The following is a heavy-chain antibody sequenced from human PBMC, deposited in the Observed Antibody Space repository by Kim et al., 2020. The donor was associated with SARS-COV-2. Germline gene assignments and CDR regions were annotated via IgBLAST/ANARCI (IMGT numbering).Heavy chain of an antibody. CDR1: GFSFDDHG. J-gene: IGHJ3*02. CDR3: ARAYGSGTSDAFDI. Sequence: GGSLRLSCAASGFSFDDHGMTWVRQAPGKGLEWVSSINWNGGSTGHAYSVKGRFTISRDNAKNSLYLQMNSLRADDTAFYYCARAYGSGTSDAFDIWGQGIMVIVSP. V-gene: IGHV3-20*04. CDR2: INWNGGST. D-gene: IGHD3-10*01.